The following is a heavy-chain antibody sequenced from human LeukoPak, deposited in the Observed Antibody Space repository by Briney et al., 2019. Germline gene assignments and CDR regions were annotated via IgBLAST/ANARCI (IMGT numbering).Heavy chain of an antibody. CDR2: ISGSGGST. Sequence: GGSLRLSCAASGFTFSSYAMSWVRQAPGKGLEWVSAISGSGGSTYYADSVKGRFTTSRDNSKNTLYLQMNSLRAEDTAVYYCAKDTMVRGVSIYFDYWGQGTLVTVSS. CDR3: AKDTMVRGVSIYFDY. V-gene: IGHV3-23*01. D-gene: IGHD3-10*01. J-gene: IGHJ4*02. CDR1: GFTFSSYA.